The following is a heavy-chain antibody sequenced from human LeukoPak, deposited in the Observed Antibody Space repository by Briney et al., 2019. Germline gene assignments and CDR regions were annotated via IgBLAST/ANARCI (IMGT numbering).Heavy chain of an antibody. D-gene: IGHD5-18*01. Sequence: SVKVSCKASHYTFTSYGISWVRQAPGQGLEWMGGIIPIFGTANYAQKFQGRVTITADESTSTAYMELSSLRSEDTAVYYCARDGIRHWFDPWGQGTLVTVSS. CDR3: ARDGIRHWFDP. CDR1: HYTFTSYG. CDR2: IIPIFGTA. V-gene: IGHV1-69*13. J-gene: IGHJ5*02.